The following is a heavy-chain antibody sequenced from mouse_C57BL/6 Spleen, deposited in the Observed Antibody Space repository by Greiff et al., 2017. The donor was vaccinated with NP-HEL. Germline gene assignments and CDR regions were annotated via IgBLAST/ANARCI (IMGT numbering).Heavy chain of an antibody. CDR2: IDPSDSET. Sequence: QVQLQQPGAELVRPGSSVKLSCKASGYTFTSYWMHWVKQRPIQGLEWIGNIDPSDSETHYNQKFKDKATLTVDKSSSTAYMQLSSLTSEDSAVYYCARAESYYSNTDYWGQGTTLTVSS. CDR1: GYTFTSYW. D-gene: IGHD2-5*01. J-gene: IGHJ2*01. CDR3: ARAESYYSNTDY. V-gene: IGHV1-52*01.